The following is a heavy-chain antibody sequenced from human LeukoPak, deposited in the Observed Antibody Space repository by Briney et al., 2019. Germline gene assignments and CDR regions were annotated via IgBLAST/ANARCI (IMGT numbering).Heavy chain of an antibody. Sequence: SETLSLTCTVSGGSIMSYYWSWIRQPPGKGLEWIGYIYYSGSTNYNPSLKSRVTISVDTSKNQFSLKLSSVTAADTAVYYCARGPDYDFWSGYSTPYYFDYWGQGTLVTVSS. J-gene: IGHJ4*02. CDR3: ARGPDYDFWSGYSTPYYFDY. CDR2: IYYSGST. D-gene: IGHD3-3*01. V-gene: IGHV4-59*01. CDR1: GGSIMSYY.